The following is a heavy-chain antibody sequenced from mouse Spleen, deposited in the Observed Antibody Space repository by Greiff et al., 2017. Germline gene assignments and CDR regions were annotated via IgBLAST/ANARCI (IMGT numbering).Heavy chain of an antibody. Sequence: EVKVVESGGGLVQPGGSLKLSCAASGFTFSDYGMAWVRQAPRKGPEWVAFISNLAYSIYYADTVTGRFTISRENAKNTLYLEMSSLRSEDTAMYYCARHGVDSYYFDYWGQGTTLTVSS. CDR1: GFTFSDYG. CDR2: ISNLAYSI. D-gene: IGHD1-1*02. V-gene: IGHV5-15*01. CDR3: ARHGVDSYYFDY. J-gene: IGHJ2*01.